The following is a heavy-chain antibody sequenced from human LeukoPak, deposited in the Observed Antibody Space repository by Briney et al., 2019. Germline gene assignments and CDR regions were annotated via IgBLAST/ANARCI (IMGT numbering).Heavy chain of an antibody. CDR1: GGSISSYY. D-gene: IGHD6-19*01. V-gene: IGHV4-59*08. CDR3: ARHSGWPDYYMDV. CDR2: IYYSRSS. J-gene: IGHJ6*03. Sequence: SETLSLTCTASGGSISSYYWSWIRQPPGKGLEWIGYIYYSRSSNYNPSLKSRVTISVATSKNQFSLKLSSVTAADTDVYYCARHSGWPDYYMDVWGKGTTVTVSS.